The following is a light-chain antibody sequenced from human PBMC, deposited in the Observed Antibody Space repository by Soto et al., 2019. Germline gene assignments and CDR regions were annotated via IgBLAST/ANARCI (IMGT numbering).Light chain of an antibody. V-gene: IGKV1-12*01. CDR3: QQANSFLLT. CDR1: QGISNW. J-gene: IGKJ4*01. CDR2: TGS. Sequence: DIQMTQSPSSVSASVGDRVSITCRASQGISNWLAWYQQKPGRAPKLLIYTGSSLKSGVPSRFSGTGSGTDFTLTISRLQPEDVATYYCQQANSFLLTFGGGTKVEIK.